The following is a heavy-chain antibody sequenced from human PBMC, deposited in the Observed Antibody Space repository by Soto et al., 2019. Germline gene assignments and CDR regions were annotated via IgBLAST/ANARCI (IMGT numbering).Heavy chain of an antibody. D-gene: IGHD3-3*01. J-gene: IGHJ6*02. V-gene: IGHV1-3*01. CDR2: INAGNGNT. CDR1: GYTFTSYA. CDR3: ARDTYYDFWSRYYYYYGMDV. Sequence: ASMKVSCKASGYTFTSYAMHWVRQAPGQRLEWMGWINAGNGNTKYSQKFQGRVTITRDTSASTAYMELSSLRSEDTAVYYCARDTYYDFWSRYYYYYGMDVWGQGTTVTVSS.